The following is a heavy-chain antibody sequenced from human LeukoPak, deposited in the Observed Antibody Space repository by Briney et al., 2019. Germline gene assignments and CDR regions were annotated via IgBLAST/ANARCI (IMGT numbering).Heavy chain of an antibody. Sequence: ASVTVSCKASGYTFTSYAMNWVRQAPGQGLEWMGWINTNTGNPTYAQGFTGRFVFSLDTSVSTAYLQISSLKAEDTAVYYCARAGNTAMVKGSVSYWGQGTLVTVSS. D-gene: IGHD5-18*01. CDR2: INTNTGNP. CDR3: ARAGNTAMVKGSVSY. J-gene: IGHJ4*02. CDR1: GYTFTSYA. V-gene: IGHV7-4-1*02.